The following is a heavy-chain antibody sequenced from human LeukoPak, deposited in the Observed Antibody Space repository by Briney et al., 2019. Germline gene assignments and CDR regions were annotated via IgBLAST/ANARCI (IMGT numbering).Heavy chain of an antibody. Sequence: GGSLRLSCAASGFTFGTYTMNWVRQAPGKGPEWVSSISSSSAYIYYADSVTGRFTISRDNAKNSLYLQMNSLRAEDTAVYYCARDLIDSGWFDPWGRGTLVTVSS. CDR1: GFTFGTYT. D-gene: IGHD3-22*01. V-gene: IGHV3-21*01. CDR3: ARDLIDSGWFDP. CDR2: ISSSSAYI. J-gene: IGHJ5*02.